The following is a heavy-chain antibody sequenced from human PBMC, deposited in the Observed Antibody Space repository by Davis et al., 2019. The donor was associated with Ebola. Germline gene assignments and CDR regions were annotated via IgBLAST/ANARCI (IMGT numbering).Heavy chain of an antibody. V-gene: IGHV3-23*01. Sequence: GGSLRLSCAASGFVFSNYVMSWVRQAPGKGLEWVSTLGTNADTYYAESVKGRFTISRDNSKNTLYLQMNGLRVEDTAIYYCAKDTSNIWFDIWGQGTMVTVSS. CDR2: LGTNADT. J-gene: IGHJ3*02. CDR3: AKDTSNIWFDI. CDR1: GFVFSNYV. D-gene: IGHD1-26*01.